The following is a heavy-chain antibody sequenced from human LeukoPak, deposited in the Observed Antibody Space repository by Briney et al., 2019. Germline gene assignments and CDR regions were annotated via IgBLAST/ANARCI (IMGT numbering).Heavy chain of an antibody. V-gene: IGHV4-59*01. Sequence: SETLSLTCTVSGGSISSYYWSWIRQPPGKGLEWIGYIYYSGSTNYNPSLKSRVTISVDTSKNQFSLKLSSVTAADTAVYYCARGVRMRVVEPFDYWGQGTLVTVSS. CDR3: ARGVRMRVVEPFDY. J-gene: IGHJ4*02. D-gene: IGHD2-15*01. CDR2: IYYSGST. CDR1: GGSISSYY.